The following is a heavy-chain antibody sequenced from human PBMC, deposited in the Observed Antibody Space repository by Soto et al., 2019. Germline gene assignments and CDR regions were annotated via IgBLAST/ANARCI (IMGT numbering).Heavy chain of an antibody. J-gene: IGHJ5*02. CDR3: ATGPYYYDSRGYNWFDP. V-gene: IGHV1-24*01. CDR2: FDPEDGET. D-gene: IGHD3-22*01. CDR1: GYTLTELS. Sequence: ASVKVSCKVSGYTLTELSMHWVRQAPGKGLEWMGGFDPEDGETIYAQKFQGRVTMTEDTSTDTAYMELSSLRSEDTAVYYCATGPYYYDSRGYNWFDPWGQGTLVTVSS.